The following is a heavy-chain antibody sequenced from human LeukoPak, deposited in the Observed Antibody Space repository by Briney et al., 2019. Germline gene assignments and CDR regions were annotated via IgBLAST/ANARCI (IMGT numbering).Heavy chain of an antibody. CDR1: GFTVSSYY. CDR2: IYNDGST. CDR3: AKDTILEWSFYPAWGVDV. D-gene: IGHD3-3*01. J-gene: IGHJ6*02. Sequence: GGSLRLSCAASGFTVSSYYMSWVRQAPGKGLEWVSVIYNDGSTYYADSVKGRFTISRDNSKNTLYLQMNSLRAEDTAVYYCAKDTILEWSFYPAWGVDVWGQGTTVTVSS. V-gene: IGHV3-53*01.